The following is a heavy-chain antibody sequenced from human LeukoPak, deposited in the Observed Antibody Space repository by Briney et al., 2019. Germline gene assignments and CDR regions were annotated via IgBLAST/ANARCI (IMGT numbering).Heavy chain of an antibody. CDR1: GFDLSKDW. V-gene: IGHV3-7*01. D-gene: IGHD3-22*01. CDR2: IKPDGSET. J-gene: IGHJ3*02. Sequence: GGSLRLSCAASGFDLSKDWMSWVRQAPGKGLEWVAKIKPDGSETSYVDSVEGRVIISRDNAKNSLFLQMNSLSAEDTALYYCATFSSGFYPKEPFDIWGRGTMVSVSS. CDR3: ATFSSGFYPKEPFDI.